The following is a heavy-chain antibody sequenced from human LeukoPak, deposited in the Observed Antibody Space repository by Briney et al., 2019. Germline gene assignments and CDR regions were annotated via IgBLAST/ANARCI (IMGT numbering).Heavy chain of an antibody. CDR2: ITFDGGNT. V-gene: IGHV3-23*01. D-gene: IGHD6-19*01. CDR3: TRTHINGWCFDS. J-gene: IGHJ4*02. CDR1: GFTFSHYA. Sequence: GGSLRLSCAASGFTFSHYAMSWVRQAPGKGLEWVSIITFDGGNTYYSSVKGRFTISRDNSKNTLYLQMSSLGAEDTAVYYCTRTHINGWCFDSWGQGTLVTVSS.